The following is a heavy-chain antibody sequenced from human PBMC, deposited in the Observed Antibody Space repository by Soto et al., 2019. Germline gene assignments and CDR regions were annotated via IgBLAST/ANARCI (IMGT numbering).Heavy chain of an antibody. CDR3: ARNDKSGLDY. V-gene: IGHV1-46*01. CDR1: GYIFTNYY. Sequence: VASVKVSCKASGYIFTNYYVHWVRQAPGQGLEWMGFINPAGGNTNYAQEFQGRVSMTRDTSTSTVYMELSSLTSEDTAVYYCARNDKSGLDYWGQGTLVTVS. D-gene: IGHD1-1*01. CDR2: INPAGGNT. J-gene: IGHJ4*02.